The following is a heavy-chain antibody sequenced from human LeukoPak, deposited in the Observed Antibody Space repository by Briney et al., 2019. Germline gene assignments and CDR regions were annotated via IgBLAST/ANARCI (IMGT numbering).Heavy chain of an antibody. J-gene: IGHJ4*02. CDR3: ARGSVVVAATGFDY. CDR1: GFTFDDYG. V-gene: IGHV3-20*04. D-gene: IGHD2-15*01. CDR2: INWNGGST. Sequence: GGSLRLSCAASGFTFDDYGMSWVRQAPGKGLEWVSGINWNGGSTGYADSVKGRFTISRDNAKNSLYLQVNSLRAEDTALYYCARGSVVVAATGFDYWGQGTLVTVSS.